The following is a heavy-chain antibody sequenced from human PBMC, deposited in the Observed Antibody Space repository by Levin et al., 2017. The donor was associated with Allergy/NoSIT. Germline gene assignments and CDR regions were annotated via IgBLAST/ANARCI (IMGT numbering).Heavy chain of an antibody. CDR2: INYRGST. CDR3: ARNRIVVAGGTDYYYGMDV. V-gene: IGHV4-61*01. CDR1: GGSVSSGTYY. J-gene: IGHJ6*02. Sequence: SQTLSLTCTVSGGSVSSGTYYWSWNRQPPGKGLEWIGYINYRGSTKYNPSLKSRATISVDTSKNEFSLKLSSVTAADTAVYYCARNRIVVAGGTDYYYGMDVWGQGTTVTVSS. D-gene: IGHD6-19*01.